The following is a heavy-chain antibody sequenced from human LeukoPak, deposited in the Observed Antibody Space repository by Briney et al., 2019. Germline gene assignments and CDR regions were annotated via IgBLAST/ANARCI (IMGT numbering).Heavy chain of an antibody. CDR1: GGSISSSSYY. CDR2: IYYSGST. J-gene: IGHJ5*02. D-gene: IGHD4-17*01. Sequence: SSETLSLTCTVSGGSISSSSYYWGWIRQPPGKGLEWIGNIYYSGSTYYNPSLKSQVTISVDTSKNQFSLKLSSVTAADTAVYYCVRTVIPGWFDPWGQGTLVTVSS. V-gene: IGHV4-39*07. CDR3: VRTVIPGWFDP.